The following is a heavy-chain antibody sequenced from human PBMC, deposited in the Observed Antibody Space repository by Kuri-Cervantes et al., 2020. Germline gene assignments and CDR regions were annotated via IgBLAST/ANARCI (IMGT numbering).Heavy chain of an antibody. CDR2: MSYTGSG. V-gene: IGHV4-34*01. CDR3: ARSERCGGDCYSLFDY. J-gene: IGHJ4*02. CDR1: GGSFSGYY. Sequence: GSLRLSCAVYGGSFSGYYWSWIRQPPGKGLEWIGSMSYTGSGSYSPSLKSRVTISVDTPKNQFSVKLSSVTAADTAVYYCARSERCGGDCYSLFDYWGQGTLVTVSS. D-gene: IGHD2-21*02.